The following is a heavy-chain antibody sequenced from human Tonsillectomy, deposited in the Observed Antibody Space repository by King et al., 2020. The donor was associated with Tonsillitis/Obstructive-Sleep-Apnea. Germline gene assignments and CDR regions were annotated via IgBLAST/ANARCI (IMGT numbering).Heavy chain of an antibody. V-gene: IGHV4-39*02. CDR3: ARDRSVDY. J-gene: IGHJ4*02. CDR2: ISYSETT. CDR1: GGSISSSSYY. Sequence: LQLQESGPGLVKPSETLSLTCTVSGGSISSSSYYWGWIRQPPGKGLEWLGSISYSETTYYNPSLKSRVTISVDTSKNQFSLKLSFVTAADTAVYYCARDRSVDYWGQGTLVTVSS.